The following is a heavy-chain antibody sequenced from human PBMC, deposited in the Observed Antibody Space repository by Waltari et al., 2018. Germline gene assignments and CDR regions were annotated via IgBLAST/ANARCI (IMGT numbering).Heavy chain of an antibody. D-gene: IGHD2-15*01. CDR1: GGTFSSYA. V-gene: IGHV1-69*13. J-gene: IGHJ5*02. CDR2: IIPIFGTA. CDR3: AREDDCSGGSCYSRWFDP. Sequence: QVQLVQSGAEVKKPGSSVKVSCKASGGTFSSYAISWVRQPPVQGLEWMGGIIPIFGTANYAQKFQGRVTITADESTSTAYMELSSLRSEDTAVYYCAREDDCSGGSCYSRWFDPWGQGTLVTVSS.